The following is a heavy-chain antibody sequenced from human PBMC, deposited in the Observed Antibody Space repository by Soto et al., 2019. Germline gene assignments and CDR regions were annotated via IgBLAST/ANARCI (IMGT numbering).Heavy chain of an antibody. V-gene: IGHV6-1*01. CDR3: ARASLTDDAFDI. J-gene: IGHJ3*02. D-gene: IGHD7-27*01. CDR1: GDSVSSSSVT. Sequence: SQTLSLTCAISGDSVSSSSVTWNWIRQSPSRGLEWLGRTYYRSKWYNDYAVSVKSRITINPDTSKNQFSLQLNSVTPEDTAVYYCARASLTDDAFDIWGQGTMVTVSS. CDR2: TYYRSKWYN.